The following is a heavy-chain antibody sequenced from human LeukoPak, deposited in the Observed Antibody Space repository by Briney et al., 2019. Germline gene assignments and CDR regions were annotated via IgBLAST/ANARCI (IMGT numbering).Heavy chain of an antibody. V-gene: IGHV1-58*01. CDR2: ILVGSGNT. Sequence: SVKVSCKASGFTLTSTAVQWVRQARGQRLEWIGWILVGSGNTNYAQMFQERVTLTWDVSTSTAYMVLSSLRSEDTAIYYCASDPPYTSSSAWWGQGTLVTVSS. J-gene: IGHJ4*02. CDR3: ASDPPYTSSSAW. CDR1: GFTLTSTA. D-gene: IGHD2-2*01.